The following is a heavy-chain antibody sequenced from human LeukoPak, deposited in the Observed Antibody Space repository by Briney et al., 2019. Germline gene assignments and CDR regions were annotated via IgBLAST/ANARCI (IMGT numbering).Heavy chain of an antibody. Sequence: GGSLRLSGAASEFTYSSYEMNWVRQAPGRGLEWVSYISSSGSTIYYADSVKGRFTISRDNAKNSLYLQMNSLRAEDTAVYYCAQLGITMIGGVWGKGTTVTISS. CDR2: ISSSGSTI. V-gene: IGHV3-48*03. CDR1: EFTYSSYE. CDR3: AQLGITMIGGV. D-gene: IGHD3-10*02. J-gene: IGHJ6*04.